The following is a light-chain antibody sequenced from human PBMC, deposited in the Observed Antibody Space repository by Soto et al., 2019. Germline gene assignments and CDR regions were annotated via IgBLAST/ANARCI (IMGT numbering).Light chain of an antibody. CDR2: EVS. J-gene: IGLJ1*01. Sequence: QSALTQPACVSGSPGQSITISCTGTSSDIGAYNSVSWYQQHPGKAPKLMIYEVSNRPSGVSNRFSASKSGNTASLTISGLQAEDEADYYCSSRTTSNPYVFGTGTKLTVL. CDR1: SSDIGAYNS. V-gene: IGLV2-14*01. CDR3: SSRTTSNPYV.